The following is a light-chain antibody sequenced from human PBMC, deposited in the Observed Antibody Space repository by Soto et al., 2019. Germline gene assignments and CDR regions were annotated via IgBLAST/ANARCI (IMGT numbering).Light chain of an antibody. CDR2: EVT. CDR1: SSDIGSYDL. CDR3: CSFADFTYV. J-gene: IGLJ1*01. V-gene: IGLV2-23*02. Sequence: QSALTQPASVSGSPGQSITISCTGTSSDIGSYDLVSWYQQHPGTAPKLIIYEVTKRPSGVSNRFSGSKSGNTASLTISGLQAVDEADYYCCSFADFTYVFGTGTKLTVL.